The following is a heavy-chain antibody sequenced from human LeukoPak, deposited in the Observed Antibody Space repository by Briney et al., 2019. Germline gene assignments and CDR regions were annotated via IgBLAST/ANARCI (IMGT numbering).Heavy chain of an antibody. CDR1: GFAFSSYA. J-gene: IGHJ5*02. D-gene: IGHD3-3*01. V-gene: IGHV3-30-3*01. CDR2: ISYDGSNK. Sequence: GGSLRLSCAASGFAFSSYAMHWVRQAPGKGLEWVAVISYDGSNKYYVDSVKGRFTISRDNSKNTLYLQMNSLRAEDTAVYYCARSIMIFGVARGLGDWFDPWGQGILVTVSS. CDR3: ARSIMIFGVARGLGDWFDP.